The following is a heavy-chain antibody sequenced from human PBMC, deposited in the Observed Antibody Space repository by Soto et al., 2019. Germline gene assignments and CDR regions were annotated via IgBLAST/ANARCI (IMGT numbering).Heavy chain of an antibody. Sequence: GGSLRLSCAASGFTFSSYSMNWVRQAPGKGLEWVSYISSSSSTIYYADSVKGRFTISRDNAKNSLYLQMNSLRAEDTAVYYCASGDYDNLTGSNWFDPWGQGTLVTVSS. CDR3: ASGDYDNLTGSNWFDP. D-gene: IGHD3-9*01. CDR1: GFTFSSYS. CDR2: ISSSSSTI. J-gene: IGHJ5*01. V-gene: IGHV3-48*01.